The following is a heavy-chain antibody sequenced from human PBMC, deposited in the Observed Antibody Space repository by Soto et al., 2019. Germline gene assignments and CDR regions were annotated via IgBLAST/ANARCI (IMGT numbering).Heavy chain of an antibody. CDR1: GYTFTTYY. CDR3: ARRAYNYANMDV. V-gene: IGHV1-46*01. D-gene: IGHD5-18*01. CDR2: INPSGGST. Sequence: QVQLVQSGAEVKKPGASVKVSCETSGYTFTTYYMHWVRRAPGQGLEWMGMINPSGGSTSYAQKFQGRVTITRDTSTRTIYMELSSLRRDDTAIYYCARRAYNYANMDVWGQGTTVTVSS. J-gene: IGHJ6*02.